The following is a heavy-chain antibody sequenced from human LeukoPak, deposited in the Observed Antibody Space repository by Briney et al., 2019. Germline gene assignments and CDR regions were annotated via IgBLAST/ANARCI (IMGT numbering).Heavy chain of an antibody. CDR2: IYTSGST. D-gene: IGHD1-26*01. J-gene: IGHJ4*02. CDR1: GGSISSYY. V-gene: IGHV4-4*07. Sequence: SETLSLTCTVSGGSISSYYWSWIRQPAGKGLEWIGRIYTSGSTNHNPSLKSRVTMSVDTSKNQFPLKLSSVTAADTAVYYCARGKKWELYFDYWGQGTLVTVSS. CDR3: ARGKKWELYFDY.